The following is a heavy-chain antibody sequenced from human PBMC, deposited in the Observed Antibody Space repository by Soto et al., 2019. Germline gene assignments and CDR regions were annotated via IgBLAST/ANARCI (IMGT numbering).Heavy chain of an antibody. CDR2: IYYSGST. CDR1: GGSIISYY. CDR3: ARALSTHIAVAGMGYFDS. Sequence: SETLSLTCTVSGGSIISYYCICIRQPPVKGLEWIGYIYYSGSTNYNPSLKSRVTISVDTSKNHFSLQLTSVTAADTAVYYCARALSTHIAVAGMGYFDSWGPGTLVTVSS. V-gene: IGHV4-59*12. J-gene: IGHJ4*02. D-gene: IGHD6-19*01.